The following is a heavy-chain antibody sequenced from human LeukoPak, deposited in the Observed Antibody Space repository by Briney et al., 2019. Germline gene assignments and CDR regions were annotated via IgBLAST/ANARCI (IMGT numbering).Heavy chain of an antibody. CDR3: ARALGYCSGGSCTRGYNWFDP. J-gene: IGHJ5*02. V-gene: IGHV4-39*01. CDR1: GGSISSSDYY. Sequence: PSETLSLTCTVSGGSISSSDYYWGWIRQPPGKGLEWIVSIYFGGSTYYNPSLKSRVTISVDTSMNQFSLKLSFVTTADTAVYYCARALGYCSGGSCTRGYNWFDPWGQGTLVTVSS. D-gene: IGHD2-15*01. CDR2: IYFGGST.